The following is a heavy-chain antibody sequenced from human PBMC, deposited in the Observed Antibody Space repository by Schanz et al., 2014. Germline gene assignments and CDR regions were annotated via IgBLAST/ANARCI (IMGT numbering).Heavy chain of an antibody. D-gene: IGHD5-18*01. CDR2: INSVGSNT. J-gene: IGHJ3*02. CDR1: GFTFSSHW. V-gene: IGHV3-74*02. Sequence: EVQLVESGGDLVQPGGSLRLSCAASGFTFSSHWMHWVRQDPGKGLVWVARINSVGSNTDYADSVTGRFTISRDNAKNSLYLQMNGLRAEDTAVYYCARVALPGYSSPRDAFDIWGQGTMVTVSS. CDR3: ARVALPGYSSPRDAFDI.